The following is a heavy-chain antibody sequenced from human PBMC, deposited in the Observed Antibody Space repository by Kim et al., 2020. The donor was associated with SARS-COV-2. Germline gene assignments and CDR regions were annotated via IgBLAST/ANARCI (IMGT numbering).Heavy chain of an antibody. CDR2: ISYDGSNK. CDR1: GFTFSSYG. CDR3: AKDHINREDELRYFDPMFVY. D-gene: IGHD3-9*01. V-gene: IGHV3-30*18. Sequence: GGSLRLSCAASGFTFSSYGMHWVRQAPGKGLEWVAVISYDGSNKYYADSVKGRFTISRDNSKNTLYLQMNSLRAEDTAVYYCAKDHINREDELRYFDPMFVYWGQGTLVTVSS. J-gene: IGHJ4*02.